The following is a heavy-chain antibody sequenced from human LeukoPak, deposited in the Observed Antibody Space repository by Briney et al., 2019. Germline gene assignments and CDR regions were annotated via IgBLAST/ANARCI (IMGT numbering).Heavy chain of an antibody. D-gene: IGHD5-12*01. V-gene: IGHV4-30-4*08. CDR1: GGSISSGDYY. CDR2: IYYSGST. J-gene: IGHJ4*02. CDR3: ARVAVATFSSYYFDY. Sequence: SQTLSLTCTVSGGSISSGDYYWSWIRQPPGKGLEWIGYIYYSGSTYYNPSLKSRVTISVDTSKNQFSLKLSSVTAADTAVYYCARVAVATFSSYYFDYRGQGTLVTVSS.